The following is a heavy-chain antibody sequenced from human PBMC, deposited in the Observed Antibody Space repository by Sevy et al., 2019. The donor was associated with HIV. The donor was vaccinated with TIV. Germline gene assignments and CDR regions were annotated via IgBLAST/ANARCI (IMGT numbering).Heavy chain of an antibody. V-gene: IGHV1-69*13. CDR3: AGVDYGDYVTHGWYYFDY. Sequence: ASVKVSCKASGGTFSSYAINWVRQAPGQGLEWMGGIIPIFGTANYAQKFQGRVTITADESTSKAYMELSSLRSEDTAVYYCAGVDYGDYVTHGWYYFDYWGQGTLVTVSS. D-gene: IGHD4-17*01. CDR1: GGTFSSYA. J-gene: IGHJ4*02. CDR2: IIPIFGTA.